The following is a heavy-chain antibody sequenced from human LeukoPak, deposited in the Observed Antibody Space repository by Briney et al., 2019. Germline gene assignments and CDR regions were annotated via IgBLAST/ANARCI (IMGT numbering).Heavy chain of an antibody. CDR2: ISSSSSYI. V-gene: IGHV3-21*01. CDR3: ARDRSSSGWYIEGFDY. J-gene: IGHJ4*02. D-gene: IGHD6-13*01. CDR1: GFTFSSYS. Sequence: GGSLRLSCGASGFTFSSYSMNWVRQAPGKGLEWVSSISSSSSYIYYADSVKGRFTISRDNAKNSLYLQMNSLRAEDTAVYYCARDRSSSGWYIEGFDYWGQGTLVTVSS.